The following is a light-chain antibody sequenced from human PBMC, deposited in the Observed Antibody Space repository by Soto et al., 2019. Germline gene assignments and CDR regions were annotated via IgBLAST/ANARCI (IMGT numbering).Light chain of an antibody. J-gene: IGKJ2*01. Sequence: DIVLTQSPGTLSLSPGERATLSCRASQSVGSNYLAWYQQKPGQAPRLLIYAAFSRATGIPDRFSGSGSGTDFTLTITRLEPEDFVVYYCQHYGTTVYTFGQGTKLEIK. V-gene: IGKV3-20*01. CDR1: QSVGSNY. CDR2: AAF. CDR3: QHYGTTVYT.